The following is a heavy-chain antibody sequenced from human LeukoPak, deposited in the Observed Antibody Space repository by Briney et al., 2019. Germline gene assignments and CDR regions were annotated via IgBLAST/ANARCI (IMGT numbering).Heavy chain of an antibody. Sequence: PSETLSLTCAVYGGSFSGYYWSWIRQPPGKGLEWIGEINHSGSTNYNPSLKSRVTISVDTSKNQFSLKLSSVTAADTAVYYCARGGLSKDDILTGYYSFDYWGQGTLVTVSS. CDR1: GGSFSGYY. J-gene: IGHJ4*02. CDR2: INHSGST. V-gene: IGHV4-34*01. D-gene: IGHD3-9*01. CDR3: ARGGLSKDDILTGYYSFDY.